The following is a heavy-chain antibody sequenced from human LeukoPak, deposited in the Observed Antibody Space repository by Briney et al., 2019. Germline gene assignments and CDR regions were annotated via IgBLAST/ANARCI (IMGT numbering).Heavy chain of an antibody. CDR1: GFTFSNAW. CDR3: TTDPRGYCSGGSCYYQAN. CDR2: IKSKTDGGTT. J-gene: IGHJ4*02. D-gene: IGHD2-15*01. Sequence: GGSLRLSCAASGFTFSNAWMSWVRQAPGKGLEWVGRIKSKTDGGTTDYAAPVKGRFTISRDDSKNTLCLQMNSLKTEDTAVYYCTTDPRGYCSGGSCYYQANWGQGTLVTVSS. V-gene: IGHV3-15*01.